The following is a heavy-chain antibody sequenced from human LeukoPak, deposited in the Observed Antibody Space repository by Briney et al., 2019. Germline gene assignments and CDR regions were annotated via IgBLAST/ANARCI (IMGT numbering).Heavy chain of an antibody. Sequence: GASVKVSCKASGDTFSSYAISWVRQAPGQGLEWMGGIIPIFGTANYAQKFQGRVTITTDESTSTAYMELSSLRSEDTAVYYCARGEVDYDILTGYLTYWGQGTLVTVSS. CDR3: ARGEVDYDILTGYLTY. CDR1: GDTFSSYA. CDR2: IIPIFGTA. D-gene: IGHD3-9*01. J-gene: IGHJ4*02. V-gene: IGHV1-69*05.